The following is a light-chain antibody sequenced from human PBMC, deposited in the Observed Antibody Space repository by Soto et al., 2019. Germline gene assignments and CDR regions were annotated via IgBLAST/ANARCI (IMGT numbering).Light chain of an antibody. CDR3: SSYAGSNNYVV. CDR1: SSDVGSYDY. Sequence: QSALIQPPSVSGSPGQSVTISCTGTSSDVGSYDYVSWYQQHPGKAPKLMIYEVSKRPSGVPDRFSGSKSGNTASLTVSGLQAEDEADYYCSSYAGSNNYVVFGGGTQLTVL. J-gene: IGLJ2*01. CDR2: EVS. V-gene: IGLV2-8*01.